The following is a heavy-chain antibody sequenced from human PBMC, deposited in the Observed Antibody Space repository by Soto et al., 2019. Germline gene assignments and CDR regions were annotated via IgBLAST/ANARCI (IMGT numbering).Heavy chain of an antibody. J-gene: IGHJ6*02. D-gene: IGHD2-2*01. Sequence: PGESLKISCKGSGCSFTYYWIAWVRQRPGKDLEWMGIIYPNDADTRYNPSFQGQVTISADKSISTAYLQWTSLKTSDTAMYYCARVPSVVTPGNHYFGVDVWGQGTTVTVSS. V-gene: IGHV5-51*01. CDR3: ARVPSVVTPGNHYFGVDV. CDR1: GCSFTYYW. CDR2: IYPNDADT.